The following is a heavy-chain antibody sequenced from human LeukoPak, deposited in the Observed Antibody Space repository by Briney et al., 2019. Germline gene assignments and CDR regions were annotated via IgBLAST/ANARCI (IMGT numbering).Heavy chain of an antibody. V-gene: IGHV3-30*04. CDR1: GFTFSSYA. D-gene: IGHD3-10*01. J-gene: IGHJ4*02. CDR2: ISYDGSNK. Sequence: PGRSLRLSCAASGFTFSSYAMHWVRQAPGKGLEGVAVISYDGSNKYYADSVKGRFTISRDNSKNTLYLQMNSLRAEDTAVYYCARDPHNYGSGSLGVWGQGTLVTVSS. CDR3: ARDPHNYGSGSLGV.